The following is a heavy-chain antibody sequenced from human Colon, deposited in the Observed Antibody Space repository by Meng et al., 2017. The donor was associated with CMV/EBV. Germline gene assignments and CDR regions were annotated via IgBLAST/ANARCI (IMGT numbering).Heavy chain of an antibody. CDR2: INPNSGDT. CDR3: ASLTVTSDWYFDL. V-gene: IGHV1-2*02. Sequence: KAPGYTFSAHQIHWVRQAPGQGLEWMGWINPNSGDTKYAQHFQDRVTMTRDTSITTAYMEMSSLRSDDTAMYYCASLTVTSDWYFDLWGRGSLVTVSS. J-gene: IGHJ2*01. CDR1: GYTFSAHQ. D-gene: IGHD4-17*01.